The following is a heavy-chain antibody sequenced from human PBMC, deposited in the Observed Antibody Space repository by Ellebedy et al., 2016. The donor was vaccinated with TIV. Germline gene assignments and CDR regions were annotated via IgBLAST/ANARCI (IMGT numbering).Heavy chain of an antibody. D-gene: IGHD3-3*01. V-gene: IGHV1-69*04. J-gene: IGHJ3*01. Sequence: SVKVSXKASGGTFSSSAFSWVRQAPGQGLEWMGRIIPIVDTPNYAQNFQGRVTITADKSTSTAYMELSSLRSEDTAIYYCAREDDFWSGYHDAFDLWGQGTIVTVSS. CDR1: GGTFSSSA. CDR3: AREDDFWSGYHDAFDL. CDR2: IIPIVDTP.